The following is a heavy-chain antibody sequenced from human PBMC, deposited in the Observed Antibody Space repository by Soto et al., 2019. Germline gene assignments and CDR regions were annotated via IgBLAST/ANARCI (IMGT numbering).Heavy chain of an antibody. J-gene: IGHJ4*02. CDR2: IWYDGSNK. CDR1: GFTFSSYG. CDR3: ARANYYDSSGYLDY. Sequence: QVQLVESGGGVVQPGRSLRLSCAASGFTFSSYGMHWVRQAPGKGLEWVAVIWYDGSNKYYADSVKGRFTISRDNSKNTVYLQMNSLRAEDKAVYYCARANYYDSSGYLDYWGQGTLVTVSS. D-gene: IGHD3-22*01. V-gene: IGHV3-33*01.